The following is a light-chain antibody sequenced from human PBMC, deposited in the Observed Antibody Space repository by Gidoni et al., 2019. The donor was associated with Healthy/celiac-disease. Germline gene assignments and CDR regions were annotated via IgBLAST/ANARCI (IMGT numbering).Light chain of an antibody. V-gene: IGLV1-44*01. Sequence: QSVLTQPPSASGPPGQRVTISCSGSSSNIGSNTVNWYQPLPGTAHKLLIYRNNQRPSGVPARFSGSKSGTSASLAISGLQSEDEADYYCAAWDDSLNSWVFGGGTKLTVL. CDR1: SSNIGSNT. CDR3: AAWDDSLNSWV. J-gene: IGLJ3*02. CDR2: RNN.